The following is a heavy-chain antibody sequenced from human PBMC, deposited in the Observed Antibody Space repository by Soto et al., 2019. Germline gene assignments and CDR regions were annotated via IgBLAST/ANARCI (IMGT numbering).Heavy chain of an antibody. J-gene: IGHJ3*02. CDR2: IYPGDSDT. CDR1: GYSFTSDW. D-gene: IGHD2-15*01. V-gene: IGHV5-51*01. CDR3: ARHGVGYCSGGSCPPDAFDI. Sequence: GESLKISCKGSGYSFTSDWIGWVRQMPVKGLEWIGIIYPGDSDTRYSPSFQGQVTISADKSISTAYLQWSSLKASDTAMYYCARHGVGYCSGGSCPPDAFDIWGQGTMVTVSS.